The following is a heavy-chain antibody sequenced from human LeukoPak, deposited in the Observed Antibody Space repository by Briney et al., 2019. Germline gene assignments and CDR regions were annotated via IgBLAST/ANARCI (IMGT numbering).Heavy chain of an antibody. CDR2: ISSSAGTT. V-gene: IGHV3-48*03. CDR1: GFTFSSYE. Sequence: GGSLRLSCAASGFTFSSYEMNWVRQAPGKGLEWVSYISSSAGTTYYADSVKGRFTISRDNAKNSLYLQMNTLRAEDTAVYYCAREVGATNAFDVWGQGTMVTVSS. CDR3: AREVGATNAFDV. D-gene: IGHD1-26*01. J-gene: IGHJ3*01.